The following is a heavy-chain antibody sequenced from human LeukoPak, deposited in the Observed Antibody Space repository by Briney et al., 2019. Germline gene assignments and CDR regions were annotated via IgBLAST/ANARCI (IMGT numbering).Heavy chain of an antibody. Sequence: GGSLRLSCAASGFTFSSYSMSWVRQAPGKGLEWVSGTSDRGDYTYYADSVKGRFTISRDTSKNTLYLQMNSLRAEDTALYFCAKKTQYDGHYPLDYWGQGTLVTVSA. CDR1: GFTFSSYS. V-gene: IGHV3-23*01. CDR3: AKKTQYDGHYPLDY. D-gene: IGHD4/OR15-4a*01. J-gene: IGHJ4*02. CDR2: TSDRGDYT.